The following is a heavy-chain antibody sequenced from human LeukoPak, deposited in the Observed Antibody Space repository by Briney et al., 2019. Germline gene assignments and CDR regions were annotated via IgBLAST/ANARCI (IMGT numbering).Heavy chain of an antibody. J-gene: IGHJ5*01. Sequence: PSETLSLTCTVSGGSITTIPYNWGWIRQPPGKGLEWIGTISYVGTTYYEPSLKSRVTMPIDTSKNQFSLNLNSATAADTAVYYCARHPTGYPNWFDSWGQGTLVIVSS. CDR2: ISYVGTT. D-gene: IGHD3-9*01. CDR3: ARHPTGYPNWFDS. V-gene: IGHV4-39*01. CDR1: GGSITTIPYN.